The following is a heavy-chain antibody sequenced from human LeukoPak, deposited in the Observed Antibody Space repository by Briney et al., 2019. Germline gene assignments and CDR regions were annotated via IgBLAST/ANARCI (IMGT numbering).Heavy chain of an antibody. V-gene: IGHV1-3*01. D-gene: IGHD6-6*01. CDR3: VRGGQGTLVPDY. J-gene: IGHJ4*02. Sequence: GASVKVSCKASGYTFISYAMHWVRQGPGQSLEWMGWINPGNGNTKHSQKFQGRVTITIDTSASITYMELSSLRSDDTAVYYCVRGGQGTLVPDYWGQGTLVTVSS. CDR2: INPGNGNT. CDR1: GYTFISYA.